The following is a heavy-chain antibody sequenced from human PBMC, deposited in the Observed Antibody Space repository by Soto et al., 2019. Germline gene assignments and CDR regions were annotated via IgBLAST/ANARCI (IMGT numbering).Heavy chain of an antibody. D-gene: IGHD3-10*01. V-gene: IGHV1-24*01. Sequence: ALVNVSCKVSVYTLSEFSMDRVRATTGKGLEWMGGFDPEDGETIYAQKFQGRVTMTEDTSTDTAYMELSSLRSEDTAVYYCATATMVRGVIIFRSLDLYFEYWGQGTLDTVSS. J-gene: IGHJ4*02. CDR1: VYTLSEFS. CDR2: FDPEDGET. CDR3: ATATMVRGVIIFRSLDLYFEY.